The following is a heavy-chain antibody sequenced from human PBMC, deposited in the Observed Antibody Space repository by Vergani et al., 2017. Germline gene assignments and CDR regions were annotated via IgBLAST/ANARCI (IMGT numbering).Heavy chain of an antibody. CDR3: TSRSGSYYSDY. CDR2: IRSKANSYAT. J-gene: IGHJ4*02. D-gene: IGHD1-26*01. CDR1: GFPFSGSA. V-gene: IGHV3-73*01. Sequence: EVQLVESGGGLVQPGGSLKLSCAASGFPFSGSAMHWVRQASGKGLEWVGRIRSKANSYATAYAASVKGRFTISRDDSKNTAYLQMNSLKTEDTAVYYCTSRSGSYYSDYWGQGTLVTVSS.